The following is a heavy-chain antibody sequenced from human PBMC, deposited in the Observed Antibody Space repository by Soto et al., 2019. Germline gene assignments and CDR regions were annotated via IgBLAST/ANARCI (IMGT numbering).Heavy chain of an antibody. CDR3: ARGAAVAGTG. V-gene: IGHV3-30-3*01. J-gene: IGHJ4*02. Sequence: QVQLVESGGGVVQPGRSLRLSCAASGFTFSSYAMHWVRQAPGKGLEWVAVISYDGSNKYYADSVKGRFTISRDNSKNTLYLQMNSLRAEDTAVYYWARGAAVAGTGWGQGTLVTVSS. CDR1: GFTFSSYA. CDR2: ISYDGSNK. D-gene: IGHD6-19*01.